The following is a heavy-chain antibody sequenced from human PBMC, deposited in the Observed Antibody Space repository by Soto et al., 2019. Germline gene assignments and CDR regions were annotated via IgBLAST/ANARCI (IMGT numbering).Heavy chain of an antibody. CDR3: ARVRGGGREYFFDY. CDR1: GYTFTRYN. Sequence: ASVKVSCKASGYTFTRYNVHWVRQAPGQGLEWMAIINPSGGTTYYVQKFEGRVTLTTDTSTSTVYMELSSLRSDDTAVYYCARVRGGGREYFFDYWGQGTLVTVSS. CDR2: INPSGGTT. D-gene: IGHD2-15*01. V-gene: IGHV1-46*01. J-gene: IGHJ4*02.